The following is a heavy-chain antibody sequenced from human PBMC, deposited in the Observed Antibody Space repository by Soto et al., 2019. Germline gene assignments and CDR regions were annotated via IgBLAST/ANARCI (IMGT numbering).Heavy chain of an antibody. D-gene: IGHD2-21*02. CDR2: IIPIFGTA. CDR3: ARICGGVCSFDY. J-gene: IGHJ4*02. CDR1: GGTFSSYA. Sequence: ASVKVSCNASGGTFSSYAISWVRQAPGQGLEWMGGIIPIFGTANYAQKFQGRVTITADKSTSTAYMELSSLRSEDTAVYYCARICGGVCSFDYWGQGTLVTVSS. V-gene: IGHV1-69*06.